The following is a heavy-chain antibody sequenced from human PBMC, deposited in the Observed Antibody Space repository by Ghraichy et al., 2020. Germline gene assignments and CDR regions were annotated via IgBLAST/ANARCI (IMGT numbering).Heavy chain of an antibody. CDR2: INHSGST. Sequence: SQTLSLTCAVYGGSFSGYYWSWIRQPPGKGLEWIGEINHSGSTNYNPSLKSRVTISVDTSKNQFSLKLSSVTAADTAVYYCARGENYYYDSSGYYLNDYLGQGTLVTVSS. V-gene: IGHV4-34*01. CDR3: ARGENYYYDSSGYYLNDY. J-gene: IGHJ4*02. D-gene: IGHD3-22*01. CDR1: GGSFSGYY.